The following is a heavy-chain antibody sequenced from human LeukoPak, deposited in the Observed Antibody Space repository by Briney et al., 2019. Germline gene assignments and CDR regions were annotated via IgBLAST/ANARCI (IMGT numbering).Heavy chain of an antibody. Sequence: SETLSLTCTVSGGAISSYYWSWIPEPAGKGLEWIWRIYTSGSTNYNPSLKSRVTMSVDTSKNQFSLKLSYVTAADTAVYYCARDPIAAHPYYYYMDVWGKGTTVTVSS. V-gene: IGHV4-4*07. CDR1: GGAISSYY. J-gene: IGHJ6*03. CDR2: IYTSGST. D-gene: IGHD6-6*01. CDR3: ARDPIAAHPYYYYMDV.